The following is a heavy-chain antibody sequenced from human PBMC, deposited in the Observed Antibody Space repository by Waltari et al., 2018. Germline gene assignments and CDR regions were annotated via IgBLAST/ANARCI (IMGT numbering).Heavy chain of an antibody. V-gene: IGHV3-48*01. CDR3: ARGTYSSSWYGRWDWFDP. J-gene: IGHJ5*02. D-gene: IGHD6-13*01. Sequence: AEYMGGRFTISRDNAKNSLYLQMNSLRAEDTAVYYCARGTYSSSWYGRWDWFDPWGQGTLVTVSS.